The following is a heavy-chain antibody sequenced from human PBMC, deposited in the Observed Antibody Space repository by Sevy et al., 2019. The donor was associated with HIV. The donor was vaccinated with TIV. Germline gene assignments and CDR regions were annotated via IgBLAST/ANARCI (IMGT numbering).Heavy chain of an antibody. CDR1: GFTFSNYA. CDR3: ATDPDNVDNYDSSGSLFDH. Sequence: GGALRLSCAASGFTFSNYAMGWVRQAPGKGPEWVSTISTSSSSTYYADSVKGRFTISRDNYKNTLSLQMNSLIADDNAIYNCATDPDNVDNYDSSGSLFDHWSQGTLVTVSS. CDR2: ISTSSSST. J-gene: IGHJ4*02. D-gene: IGHD3-22*01. V-gene: IGHV3-23*01.